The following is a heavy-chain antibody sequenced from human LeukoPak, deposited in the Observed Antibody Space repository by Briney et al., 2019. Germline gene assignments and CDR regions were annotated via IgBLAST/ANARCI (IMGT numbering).Heavy chain of an antibody. J-gene: IGHJ4*02. CDR3: ARDRNTDFWSGYYTNYFDY. Sequence: PGGSLRLSCAASGFTFSSYGMHWVRQAPGKGLEWVAFIRYDGSNKYYADSVKGRFTISRDNAKNSLYLRMNSLRAEDTAVYYCARDRNTDFWSGYYTNYFDYWGQGTLVTVSS. V-gene: IGHV3-30*02. CDR1: GFTFSSYG. D-gene: IGHD3-3*01. CDR2: IRYDGSNK.